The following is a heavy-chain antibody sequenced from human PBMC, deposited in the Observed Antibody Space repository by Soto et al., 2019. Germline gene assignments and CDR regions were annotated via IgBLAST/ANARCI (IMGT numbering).Heavy chain of an antibody. CDR2: IGGSGATT. CDR3: AKSWRVLNRCFDC. D-gene: IGHD3-3*01. CDR1: GFTFSTYA. J-gene: IGHJ4*02. V-gene: IGHV3-23*01. Sequence: GGSLRLSCAASGFTFSTYAMSWVRQAPGKGLEWVSVIGGSGATTYYADSVKGRFTISRDNSKNTLYLQMNSLRAEDTAVYYCAKSWRVLNRCFDCWGQGTPVTVSS.